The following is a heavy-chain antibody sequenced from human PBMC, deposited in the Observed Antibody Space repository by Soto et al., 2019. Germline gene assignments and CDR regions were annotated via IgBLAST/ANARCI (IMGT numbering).Heavy chain of an antibody. V-gene: IGHV4-4*07. J-gene: IGHJ6*02. CDR1: GGSISSYY. Sequence: QVQLQESGPGLVKPSETLSLTCTVSGGSISSYYWCWTRQPAGKGLEWIGRVYPTGKTNYKPSLQSRLTMSADTSRNQFSLNLTSVTAADTAVYYCARCGLDYGMDVWGQGTTVTVSS. D-gene: IGHD3-16*01. CDR2: VYPTGKT. CDR3: ARCGLDYGMDV.